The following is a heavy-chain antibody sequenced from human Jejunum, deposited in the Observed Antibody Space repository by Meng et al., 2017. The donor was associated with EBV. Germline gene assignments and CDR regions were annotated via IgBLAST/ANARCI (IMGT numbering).Heavy chain of an antibody. J-gene: IGHJ1*01. V-gene: IGHV6-1*01. CDR2: TYYRSKSYN. D-gene: IGHD6-13*01. Sequence: QVQLQQSGPGLVTPSXXLSLTXAIPGDSVSSNSATWHWVRQSPSRGLEWLGRTYYRSKSYNDYAVSVKSRITINPDTSKNQFSLQLNSVTPEDTAVYYCAGGAAAGTGSGFQHWGQGTLVTVSS. CDR1: GDSVSSNSAT. CDR3: AGGAAAGTGSGFQH.